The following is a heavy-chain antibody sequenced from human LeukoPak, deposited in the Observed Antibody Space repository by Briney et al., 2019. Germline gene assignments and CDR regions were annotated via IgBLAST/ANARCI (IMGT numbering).Heavy chain of an antibody. CDR2: IYNSGST. V-gene: IGHV4-59*12. J-gene: IGHJ4*02. D-gene: IGHD4-23*01. Sequence: SETLSLTCTVSGGSISTYYWSWIRQPPGKGLEWIGHIYNSGSTNYSPSLKSRVTISVDTSKNQFSLKLSSVTAADTAVYYCARSDYGGNSDYWGQGTLATVSS. CDR1: GGSISTYY. CDR3: ARSDYGGNSDY.